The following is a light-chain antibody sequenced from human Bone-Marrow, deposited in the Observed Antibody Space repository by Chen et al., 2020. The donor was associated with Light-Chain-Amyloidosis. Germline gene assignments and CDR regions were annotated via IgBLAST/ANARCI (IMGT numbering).Light chain of an antibody. J-gene: IGLJ1*01. CDR1: SSDVGGDNH. CDR2: EVT. Sequence: SALTQPSSVSGSPGPSITITSTGTSSDVGGDNHVSWYHQHPDKAPKLMIYEVTNRPSWVPDRFSGSKSDNTASLTISGLQTEDEADYFCSSYTITNTLVFGSGTRVTVL. V-gene: IGLV2-14*01. CDR3: SSYTITNTLV.